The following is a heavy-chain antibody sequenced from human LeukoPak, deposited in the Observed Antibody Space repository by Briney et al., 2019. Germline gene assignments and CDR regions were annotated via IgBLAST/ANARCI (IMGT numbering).Heavy chain of an antibody. D-gene: IGHD4-17*01. J-gene: IGHJ5*02. Sequence: PGGSLRLSCAASGFTFRSFAMTWVGQAPGKGLEWVASITGNHGPTYNTVSVKDRFTISRDNSQNTLYLQMDSLRAEDTAVYYCTKDPNGDYVGAFDPWGQGTLVTVSS. CDR3: TKDPNGDYVGAFDP. CDR1: GFTFRSFA. V-gene: IGHV3-23*01. CDR2: ITGNHGPT.